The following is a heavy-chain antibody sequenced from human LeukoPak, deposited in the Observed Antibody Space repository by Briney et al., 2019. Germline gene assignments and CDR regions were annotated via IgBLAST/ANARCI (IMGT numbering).Heavy chain of an antibody. CDR3: ARLGGSGSYNTDYYYYGMDV. CDR2: IFPGDSDI. D-gene: IGHD3-10*01. CDR1: GYSFTSYW. V-gene: IGHV5-51*01. Sequence: GESLKISCKGSGYSFTSYWIGWMRQMPGKGLEWMGIIFPGDSDIRYSPSLQGQATISADKSIDTAYLQWSSLKASDTAMYYCARLGGSGSYNTDYYYYGMDVWGQGTTVTVSS. J-gene: IGHJ6*02.